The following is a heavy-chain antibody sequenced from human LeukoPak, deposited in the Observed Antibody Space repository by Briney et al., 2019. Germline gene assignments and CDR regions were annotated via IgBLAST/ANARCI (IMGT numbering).Heavy chain of an antibody. V-gene: IGHV4-61*02. CDR3: ARDWGYCSSTSCPNWFDP. J-gene: IGHJ5*02. CDR1: GGSISSGSYY. Sequence: PSETLSLTCTVSGGSISSGSYYRSWIRQPAGKGLEWIGRIYTSGSTNYNPSLKSRVTISVDTSKNQFSLKLSSVTAADTAVYYCARDWGYCSSTSCPNWFDPWGQGTLVTVSS. D-gene: IGHD2-2*01. CDR2: IYTSGST.